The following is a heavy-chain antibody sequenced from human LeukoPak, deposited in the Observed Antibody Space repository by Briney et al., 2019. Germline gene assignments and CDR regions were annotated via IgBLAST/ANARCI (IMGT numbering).Heavy chain of an antibody. Sequence: SETLSLTCTVSGGSISSYYWSWIRQPPGKGLEWIGYVYYSGSTNYNPSLKSRVTISVDTSKNQFSLKLSSVTAADTAVYYCARSPRSSGDFDYWGQGTLVTVSS. J-gene: IGHJ4*02. CDR3: ARSPRSSGDFDY. CDR2: VYYSGST. CDR1: GGSISSYY. V-gene: IGHV4-59*01. D-gene: IGHD1-26*01.